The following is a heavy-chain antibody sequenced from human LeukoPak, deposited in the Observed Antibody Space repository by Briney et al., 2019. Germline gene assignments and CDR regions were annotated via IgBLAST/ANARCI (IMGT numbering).Heavy chain of an antibody. CDR3: AKPGMAYAFDM. V-gene: IGHV3-30*02. CDR1: GFTFSDSG. Sequence: GGSLRLSCAASGFTFSDSGMHWVRQAPGKGLEWVTFIRYDGSNEYYADSVKGRFTASRDNSKNTLYLQMNSLKPEDTAVFYCAKPGMAYAFDMWGQGTMVTVSS. J-gene: IGHJ3*02. CDR2: IRYDGSNE. D-gene: IGHD5-24*01.